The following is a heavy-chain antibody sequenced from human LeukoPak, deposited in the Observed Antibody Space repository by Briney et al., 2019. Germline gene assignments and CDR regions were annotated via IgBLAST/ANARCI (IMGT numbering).Heavy chain of an antibody. D-gene: IGHD2-15*01. Sequence: GGSLRLSCAVSEVTFNTYDMHWVRQATGKGLEWVSAIAMSGTTYYSASVRGRFTISREHAKKSLDLQMNSLRAEDTAVYYCAKDRAIVVVVAATDYWGQGTLVTVSS. J-gene: IGHJ4*02. V-gene: IGHV3-13*01. CDR3: AKDRAIVVVVAATDY. CDR1: EVTFNTYD. CDR2: IAMSGTT.